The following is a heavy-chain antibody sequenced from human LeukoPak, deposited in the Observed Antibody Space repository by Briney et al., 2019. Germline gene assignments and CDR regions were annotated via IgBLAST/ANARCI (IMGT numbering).Heavy chain of an antibody. V-gene: IGHV1-18*01. CDR1: GYTFTSYG. CDR3: ARAYLYCSGGSCWNWFDP. J-gene: IGHJ5*02. Sequence: ASVKVSCKASGYTFTSYGISWVRQAPGQGLEWMGWISAYNGNTNYAQKLQGRVTMTTDTSTSTAYMELRSLRSDDTAVYYCARAYLYCSGGSCWNWFDPWGQGTLVTVSS. CDR2: ISAYNGNT. D-gene: IGHD2-15*01.